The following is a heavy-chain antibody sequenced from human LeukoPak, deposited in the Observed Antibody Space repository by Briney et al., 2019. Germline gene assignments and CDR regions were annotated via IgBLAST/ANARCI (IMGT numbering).Heavy chain of an antibody. V-gene: IGHV5-51*01. J-gene: IGHJ4*02. CDR1: GYSFTSYW. D-gene: IGHD3-9*01. CDR3: ARRRDILTGSLDY. Sequence: GESLKISCKGSGYSFTSYWIGWVRPMPGKGLEWMGIIYPGDSDTRYSPSFQGQVTISADKSISTAYLQWSSLKASDTAMYYCARRRDILTGSLDYWGQGTLVTVSS. CDR2: IYPGDSDT.